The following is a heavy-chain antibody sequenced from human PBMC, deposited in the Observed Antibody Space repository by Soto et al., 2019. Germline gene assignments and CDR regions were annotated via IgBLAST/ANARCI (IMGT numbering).Heavy chain of an antibody. CDR1: GYSFTDYH. V-gene: IGHV1-2*04. D-gene: IGHD2-8*01. CDR3: ARGDSTDCSNGVCSFFYNHDMDV. CDR2: INPKSGGT. Sequence: ASVKVSCKASGYSFTDYHIHWVRQAPGQGLEWLGRINPKSGGTSTAQKFQGWVTMTTATSISTASMELTRLTSDDTAIYYCARGDSTDCSNGVCSFFYNHDMDVWGQGTTVTVSS. J-gene: IGHJ6*02.